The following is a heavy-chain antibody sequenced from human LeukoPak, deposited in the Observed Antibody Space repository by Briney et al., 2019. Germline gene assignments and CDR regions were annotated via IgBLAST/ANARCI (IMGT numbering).Heavy chain of an antibody. CDR1: GYTFTSYG. CDR2: MNPNSGNT. V-gene: IGHV1-8*02. D-gene: IGHD3-10*01. J-gene: IGHJ3*02. CDR3: ASFYYGSGSPYDI. Sequence: ASVKVSCKASGYTFTSYGISWVRQAPGQGLEWMGWMNPNSGNTGYAQKFQGRVTMTRNTSISTAYMELSSLRSEDTAVYYCASFYYGSGSPYDIWGQGTMVTVSS.